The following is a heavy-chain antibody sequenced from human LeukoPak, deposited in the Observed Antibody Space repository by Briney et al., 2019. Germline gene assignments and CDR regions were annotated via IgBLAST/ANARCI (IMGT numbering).Heavy chain of an antibody. J-gene: IGHJ3*02. CDR2: ISYDGSNK. CDR3: ARGGIRTTWIQLWLRDQDACDI. V-gene: IGHV3-30*04. CDR1: GFTFSSYA. Sequence: PGRSLRLSCAASGFTFSSYAMHWVRQAPGKGLEWVAVISYDGSNKYYADSVKGRFTISRDNSKNTLYLQMNRLRAKDTAVYYCARGGIRTTWIQLWLRDQDACDIWGQGTMVTVSS. D-gene: IGHD5-18*01.